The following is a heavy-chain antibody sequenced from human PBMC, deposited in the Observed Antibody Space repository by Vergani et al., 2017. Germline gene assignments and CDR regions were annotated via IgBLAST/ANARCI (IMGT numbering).Heavy chain of an antibody. Sequence: QVQLQQWGAGLLKPSETLSLTCAVYGGSFSGYYWSWIRQPPGKGLEWIGEINHSGSTNYNPSLKSRVTISVDTSKNQFSLKLSSVTAADTAVYYCARGRQYQLPKRSREWFDPWGQGTLVTVSS. CDR1: GGSFSGYY. J-gene: IGHJ5*02. CDR3: ARGRQYQLPKRSREWFDP. V-gene: IGHV4-34*01. D-gene: IGHD2-2*01. CDR2: INHSGST.